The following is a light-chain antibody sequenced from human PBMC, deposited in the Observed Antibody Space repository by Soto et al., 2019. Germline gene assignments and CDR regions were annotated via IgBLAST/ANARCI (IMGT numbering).Light chain of an antibody. CDR3: QQYTGPPTT. CDR2: GAS. J-gene: IGKJ1*01. V-gene: IGKV3-20*01. Sequence: EIVLTQSPGTLSLSPWERATLSCRASQTVSSNYLAWCQQRAGQAPRLLIYGASTKAAGIPDRFSGSGSGTDFTLTITRLEPEDSAVYFCQQYTGPPTTFGQGTKVDIK. CDR1: QTVSSNY.